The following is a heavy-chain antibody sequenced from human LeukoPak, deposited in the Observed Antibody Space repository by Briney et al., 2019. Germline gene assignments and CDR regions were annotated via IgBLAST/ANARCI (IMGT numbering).Heavy chain of an antibody. Sequence: PSETLSLTCTVSGGSISSYYWSWIRQPPGKGLEWIGYIYYSGSTNYNPSLKSRVTISVDTSKNQFSLKLSSVTAADTAVYYCARVVRGVLGHTQFDYWGQGTLVTVSS. CDR3: ARVVRGVLGHTQFDY. CDR1: GGSISSYY. J-gene: IGHJ4*02. V-gene: IGHV4-59*01. CDR2: IYYSGST. D-gene: IGHD3-10*01.